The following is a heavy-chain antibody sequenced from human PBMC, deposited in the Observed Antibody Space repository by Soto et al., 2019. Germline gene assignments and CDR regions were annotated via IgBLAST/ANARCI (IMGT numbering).Heavy chain of an antibody. Sequence: ASVKVSCKASGYTFTSYAMHWVRQAPGQRLEWMGWINAGNGNTKYSQKFQGRVTITRDTSASTAYMELSSLRSEDTAVYYCARSIVVVTYPDYWSHGTLVTVPQ. CDR1: GYTFTSYA. CDR2: INAGNGNT. V-gene: IGHV1-3*01. J-gene: IGHJ4*01. CDR3: ARSIVVVTYPDY. D-gene: IGHD2-21*02.